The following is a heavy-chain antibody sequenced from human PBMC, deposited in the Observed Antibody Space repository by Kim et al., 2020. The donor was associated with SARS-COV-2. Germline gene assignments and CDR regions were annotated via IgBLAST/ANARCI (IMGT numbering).Heavy chain of an antibody. D-gene: IGHD6-25*01. CDR1: GAYVTTGY. Sequence: SETLSLTCTVSGAYVTTGYWSWFRQPPGKGLEWIAYIYDSGRTNYNPSLNSRVTISLDTSKNQFSLKVTSVTAADTAVYYCARTANAGFKDYWGQGILVTVSS. V-gene: IGHV4-59*02. J-gene: IGHJ4*02. CDR3: ARTANAGFKDY. CDR2: IYDSGRT.